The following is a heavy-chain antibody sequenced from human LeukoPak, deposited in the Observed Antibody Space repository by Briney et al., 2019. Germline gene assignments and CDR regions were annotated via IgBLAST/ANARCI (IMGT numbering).Heavy chain of an antibody. J-gene: IGHJ6*03. V-gene: IGHV3-48*01. CDR3: ARPDPMDV. CDR1: GFIFSSYT. Sequence: GGSMRLSCAASGFIFSSYTMNWVRQAQGKGLEWVSYISSSRSAIYYADSVKGRFTISRDNAKNSLYLQMNSLRAEDTAVYYCARPDPMDVWGKGTTVTVSS. CDR2: ISSSRSAI.